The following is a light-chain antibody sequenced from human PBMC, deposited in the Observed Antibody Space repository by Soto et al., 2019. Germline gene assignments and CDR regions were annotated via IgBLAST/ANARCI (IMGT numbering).Light chain of an antibody. CDR3: AAWDDSLSGVV. Sequence: QSALTQPPSASGTPGQRVTISCSGSSSNIGSNYVYWYQQLPGTAPKLLIYSNNQRPSGVPDRFSGSKSGTSASLAISGLLSEDEADYYCAAWDDSLSGVVFGGGTKLTVL. V-gene: IGLV1-47*02. CDR1: SSNIGSNY. CDR2: SNN. J-gene: IGLJ2*01.